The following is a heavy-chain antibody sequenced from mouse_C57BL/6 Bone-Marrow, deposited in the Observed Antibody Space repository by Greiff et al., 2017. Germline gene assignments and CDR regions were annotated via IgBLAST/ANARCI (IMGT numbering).Heavy chain of an antibody. CDR1: GFNIKDDY. Sequence: VQLQQSGAELVRPGASVKLSCTASGFNIKDDYMHWVKQRPEQGLEWIGWIDPENGDTEYASKFQGKATITADTSSNTAYLQLRSLTSEDTAVYYCTFLRGWFAYWGQGTLVTVSA. CDR3: TFLRGWFAY. V-gene: IGHV14-4*01. CDR2: IDPENGDT. J-gene: IGHJ3*01. D-gene: IGHD1-1*01.